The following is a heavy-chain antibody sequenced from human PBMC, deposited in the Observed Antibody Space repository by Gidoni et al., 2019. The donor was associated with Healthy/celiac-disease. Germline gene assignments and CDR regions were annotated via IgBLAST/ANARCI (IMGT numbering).Heavy chain of an antibody. J-gene: IGHJ4*02. Sequence: EVQLVESGGGLVQPGGSLRLSCAASGFTFSSYWMSWVRQAPGKGLEWVANIKQDGSEKYYVDSVKGRFTISRDNAKNSLYLQMNSLRAEDTAVYYCARDQSLMTCLFDYWGQGTLVTVSS. CDR2: IKQDGSEK. CDR3: ARDQSLMTCLFDY. V-gene: IGHV3-7*03. CDR1: GFTFSSYW. D-gene: IGHD2-21*02.